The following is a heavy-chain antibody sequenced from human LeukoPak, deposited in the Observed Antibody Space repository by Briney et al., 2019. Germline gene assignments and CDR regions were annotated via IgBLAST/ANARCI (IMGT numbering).Heavy chain of an antibody. V-gene: IGHV4-59*01. J-gene: IGHJ4*02. CDR3: TRGAGWLIDY. CDR1: DDSISDYY. Sequence: SETLSLTCAVSDDSISDYYRGWIRQPPGKGLEWIGYFHNSGTSTYNPSHKSRVTISADTSKNQFSLKLNSLTTADTAVYYCTRGAGWLIDYWGQGILVTVSS. D-gene: IGHD3-16*01. CDR2: FHNSGTS.